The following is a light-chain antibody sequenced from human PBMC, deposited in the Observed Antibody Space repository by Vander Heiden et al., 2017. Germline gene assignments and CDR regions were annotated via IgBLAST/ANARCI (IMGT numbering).Light chain of an antibody. Sequence: QSALTQPASVTGPPGQSITISCIGTSSDVGGYNYVSWYQQHPGKAPKLIIYDVGDRPSGVSNRFSGSKSANTASLTISGLQAEDEADYYCCSYTSSATRVFGTGTKVTVL. CDR1: SSDVGGYNY. CDR2: DVG. J-gene: IGLJ1*01. V-gene: IGLV2-14*01. CDR3: CSYTSSATRV.